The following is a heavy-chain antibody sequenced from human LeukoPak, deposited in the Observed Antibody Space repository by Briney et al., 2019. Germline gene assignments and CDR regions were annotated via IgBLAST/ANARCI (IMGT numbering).Heavy chain of an antibody. V-gene: IGHV4-61*01. J-gene: IGHJ4*02. Sequence: SETLSLTCTVSGGSISSSSYYWSWIRQPPGKGLEWIGYIYYSGSTNYNPSLKSRVTISVDTSKNQFSLKLSSVTAADTAVYYCARAGAYSGSYESDYWGQGTLVTVSS. CDR2: IYYSGST. CDR3: ARAGAYSGSYESDY. CDR1: GGSISSSSYY. D-gene: IGHD1-26*01.